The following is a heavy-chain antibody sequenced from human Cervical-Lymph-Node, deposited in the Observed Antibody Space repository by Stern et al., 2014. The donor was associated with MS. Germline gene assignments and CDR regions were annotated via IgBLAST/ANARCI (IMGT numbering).Heavy chain of an antibody. CDR1: GGTFSKFP. Sequence: VHLVESGAEVTKPGSSVKVSCKASGGTFSKFPSSWVRQAPGQGLEWMGGIFPVFGSPAYAQEFRGRVTIAADFSTSTVYMELSSLRSDDTAVNYCALSSEPSDRWYSLVYALWGQGTLVTVSS. CDR3: ALSSEPSDRWYSLVYAL. V-gene: IGHV1-69*01. D-gene: IGHD6-13*01. J-gene: IGHJ4*02. CDR2: IFPVFGSP.